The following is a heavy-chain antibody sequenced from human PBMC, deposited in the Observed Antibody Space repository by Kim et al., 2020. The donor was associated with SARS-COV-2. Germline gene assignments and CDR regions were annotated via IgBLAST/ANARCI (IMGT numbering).Heavy chain of an antibody. J-gene: IGHJ4*02. V-gene: IGHV3-48*02. D-gene: IGHD3-10*01. CDR1: GFTFRNYN. Sequence: GGSLRLSCTASGFTFRNYNMNWVRRAPGKGLEWVSFMTNAGSDIYYADSVKGRFTISRDISKNSLYLQMNSLRDEDTAVYYCVRGGGSGTCAWLWGQGT. CDR3: VRGGGSGTCAWL. CDR2: MTNAGSDI.